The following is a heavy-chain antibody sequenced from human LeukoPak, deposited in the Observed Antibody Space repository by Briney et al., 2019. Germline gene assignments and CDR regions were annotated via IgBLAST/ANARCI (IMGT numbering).Heavy chain of an antibody. V-gene: IGHV4-34*01. J-gene: IGHJ5*02. CDR3: ARGDYYDGGGRNWFDV. CDR2: INHSGST. CDR1: GGSFSGYY. D-gene: IGHD3-16*01. Sequence: SETLSLTCAVYGGSFSGYYWSWIRQPPGKGLEWIGEINHSGSTNYNPSLKSRVSMSVDSSRNQFSLRLTSVTAADTAIYFCARGDYYDGGGRNWFDVWGQGTLVTVSS.